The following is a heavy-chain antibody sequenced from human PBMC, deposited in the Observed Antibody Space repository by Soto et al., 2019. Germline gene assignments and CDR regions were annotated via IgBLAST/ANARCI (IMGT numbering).Heavy chain of an antibody. J-gene: IGHJ5*02. Sequence: ASVKVSCKASGYTFTGYYMHWVRQAPGQGLEWRGWINPNSGGTNYAQKFQGWVTMTRDTSISTAYMELSRLRSDDTAVYYCARSGITGFGELLYQTYNWFDPWGQGTLVTVSS. CDR2: INPNSGGT. CDR3: ARSGITGFGELLYQTYNWFDP. V-gene: IGHV1-2*04. D-gene: IGHD3-10*01. CDR1: GYTFTGYY.